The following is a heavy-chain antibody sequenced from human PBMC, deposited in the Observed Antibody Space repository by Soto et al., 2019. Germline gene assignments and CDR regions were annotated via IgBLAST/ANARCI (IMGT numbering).Heavy chain of an antibody. Sequence: GGSLRLSCAASGFTFSSYSMNWVRQAPGKGLEWVSSISSSSSYIYYADSVKGRFTISRDNAKNSLYLQMNSLRAEDTAVYYCARDSSWPNHYGDNTDYWGQGTLVTVSS. V-gene: IGHV3-21*01. CDR2: ISSSSSYI. CDR1: GFTFSSYS. J-gene: IGHJ4*02. D-gene: IGHD4-17*01. CDR3: ARDSSWPNHYGDNTDY.